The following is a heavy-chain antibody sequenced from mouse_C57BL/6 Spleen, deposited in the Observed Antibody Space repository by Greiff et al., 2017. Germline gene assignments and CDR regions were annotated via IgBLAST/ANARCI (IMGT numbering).Heavy chain of an antibody. CDR1: GFNIKDYY. D-gene: IGHD1-1*01. Sequence: VQLQQSGAELVKPGASVKLSCTASGFNIKDYYMPWVKQRTEQGLEWIGRIDPEDGETKYAPKFQGKATITADTSSNTAYLQLSSLTSEDTAVYYCARRGLLRSHWYFDVWGTGTTVTVSS. J-gene: IGHJ1*03. CDR2: IDPEDGET. CDR3: ARRGLLRSHWYFDV. V-gene: IGHV14-2*01.